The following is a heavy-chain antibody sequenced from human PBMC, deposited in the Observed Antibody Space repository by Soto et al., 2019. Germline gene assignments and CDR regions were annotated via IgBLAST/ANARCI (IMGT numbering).Heavy chain of an antibody. Sequence: SDTLSLTCTVSGGSLSSGDYYWSWIRQPPGKGLEWIGYIYYSGSTYYNPSLKSRVTISVDTSKNQFSLKLSSVTAADTAVYYCARVAGESWVRVVISWFDPWGQGTLVNVSS. J-gene: IGHJ5*02. D-gene: IGHD3-3*01. CDR1: GGSLSSGDYY. V-gene: IGHV4-30-4*02. CDR3: ARVAGESWVRVVISWFDP. CDR2: IYYSGST.